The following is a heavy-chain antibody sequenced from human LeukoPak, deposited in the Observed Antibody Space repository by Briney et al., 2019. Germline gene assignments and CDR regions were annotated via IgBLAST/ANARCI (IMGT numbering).Heavy chain of an antibody. J-gene: IGHJ4*02. D-gene: IGHD3-9*01. V-gene: IGHV4-30-2*01. CDR3: AGGPLYDILTGYSLDY. CDR2: IYHSGST. Sequence: SQTLSLTCTVSGGSINSGAYYWSWIRQPPEKGLEWIGYIYHSGSTYYNPSLKSRVTISVDRSKNQFSLKLSSVTAADTAVYYCAGGPLYDILTGYSLDYWGQGTLVTVSS. CDR1: GGSINSGAYY.